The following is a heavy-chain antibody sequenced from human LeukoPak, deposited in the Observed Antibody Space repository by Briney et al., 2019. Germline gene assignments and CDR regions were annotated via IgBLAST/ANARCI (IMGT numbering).Heavy chain of an antibody. CDR3: ARDHRYGGLFDS. CDR2: ISSHSSTI. V-gene: IGHV3-48*01. Sequence: PGGSLRLSCAASGFPFSSYSMSWVRQAPGKGLEWISYISSHSSTIYYADSVQGRFTISRDNAKNSLYLQMNSLRAEDTAVYYCARDHRYGGLFDSWGQGILVTVSS. J-gene: IGHJ4*02. CDR1: GFPFSSYS. D-gene: IGHD3-9*01.